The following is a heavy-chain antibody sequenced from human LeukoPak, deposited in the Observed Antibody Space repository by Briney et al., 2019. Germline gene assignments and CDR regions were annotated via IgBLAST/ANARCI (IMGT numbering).Heavy chain of an antibody. J-gene: IGHJ4*02. CDR2: INHSGST. D-gene: IGHD6-6*01. CDR1: GGSFSGYY. Sequence: SETLSLTCAVYGGSFSGYYWSWIRQPPGKGLEWLGEINHSGSTNYNPSLKSRVTISVDTSKNQFSLKLSSVTAADTAVYYCARDSSSRRSANKIDYWGQGTLVTVSS. V-gene: IGHV4-34*01. CDR3: ARDSSSRRSANKIDY.